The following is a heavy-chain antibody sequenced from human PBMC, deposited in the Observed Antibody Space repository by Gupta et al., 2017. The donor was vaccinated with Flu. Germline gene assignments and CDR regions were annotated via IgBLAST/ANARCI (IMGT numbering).Heavy chain of an antibody. D-gene: IGHD3-22*01. Sequence: QVQLVQSGAEVKKPGASVKVSCKASGYTFTGYYMHWVRQAPGQGLEWMGWINPNSGGTNYAQKFQGRVTMTRDTSISTAYMELSRLRSDDTAVYYCARDRKWLRLGYYDSSGYYNYWGQGTLVTVSS. J-gene: IGHJ4*02. CDR1: GYTFTGYY. CDR3: ARDRKWLRLGYYDSSGYYNY. V-gene: IGHV1-2*02. CDR2: INPNSGGT.